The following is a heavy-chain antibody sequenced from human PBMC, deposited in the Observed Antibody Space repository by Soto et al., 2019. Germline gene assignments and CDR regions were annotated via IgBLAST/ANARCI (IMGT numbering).Heavy chain of an antibody. CDR2: IIPVFGTP. J-gene: IGHJ6*02. V-gene: IGHV1-69*12. Sequence: QVQLVQSGAEVKKPGSSVKVSCKASGGSLSSYGINWVRQAPGQGLEWMGAIIPVFGTPNYAQKFQDRVTITADESTTTVYMEVRSLTSEDTAVYYCARGDATKIVVTTYYAMDVWGQGTTVTVSS. D-gene: IGHD3-22*01. CDR1: GGSLSSYG. CDR3: ARGDATKIVVTTYYAMDV.